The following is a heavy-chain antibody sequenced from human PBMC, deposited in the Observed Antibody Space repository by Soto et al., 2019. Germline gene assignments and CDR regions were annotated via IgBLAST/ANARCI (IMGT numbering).Heavy chain of an antibody. CDR1: GFTFSTYA. V-gene: IGHV3-23*01. Sequence: GGSLRLSCAASGFTFSTYAMSWVRQAPGKGLEWVSTISGSGDSTYYADSVKGRFTISRDNSKNTLYLQMNSLRAEDTAVYYCAEIMGDYDFWSGREDRGCFDYWGQGTLVTVSS. J-gene: IGHJ4*02. CDR2: ISGSGDST. D-gene: IGHD3-3*01. CDR3: AEIMGDYDFWSGREDRGCFDY.